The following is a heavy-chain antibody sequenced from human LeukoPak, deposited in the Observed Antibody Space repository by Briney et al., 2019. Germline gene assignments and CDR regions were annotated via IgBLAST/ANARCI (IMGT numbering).Heavy chain of an antibody. V-gene: IGHV3-21*01. J-gene: IGHJ4*02. CDR2: ISSSSGYI. CDR1: GFTFDDYA. CDR3: ARGAGGWYLDY. D-gene: IGHD6-19*01. Sequence: TGGSLRLSCTASGFTFDDYAMHWVRQAPGKGLEWVSSISSSSGYISYADSLKGRFTISRDNAKNSLYLQMNSLRAEDTAVYYCARGAGGWYLDYWGQGTLVTVSS.